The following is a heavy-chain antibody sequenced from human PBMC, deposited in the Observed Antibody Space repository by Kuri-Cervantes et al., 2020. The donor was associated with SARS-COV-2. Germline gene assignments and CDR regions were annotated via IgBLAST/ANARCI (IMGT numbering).Heavy chain of an antibody. CDR2: IYYSWST. V-gene: IGHV4-39*01. Sequence: SETLSLTCTVSGGSISSSSYYWVWIRQPPGKGLEWIGSIYYSWSTYYNPSLKSRVTISVDTSKNQFSLKLSSVTAADTAVYYCARPKSNSRYGIGAFDIWGQGTMVTVSS. CDR3: ARPKSNSRYGIGAFDI. J-gene: IGHJ3*02. D-gene: IGHD5-24*01. CDR1: GGSISSSSYY.